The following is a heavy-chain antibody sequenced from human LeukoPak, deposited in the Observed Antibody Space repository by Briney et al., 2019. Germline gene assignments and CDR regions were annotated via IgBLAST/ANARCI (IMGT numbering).Heavy chain of an antibody. CDR1: GGSFSSYY. CDR3: ARGRGSRLARVSDY. CDR2: INHSGST. Sequence: SETLSLTCAVYGGSFSSYYWSWIRQPPGKGLEWIGEINHSGSTNYNPSLKSRVTISVDTSKNQFSLKLSSVTAADTAVYYCARGRGSRLARVSDYWGQGTLVTVSS. V-gene: IGHV4-34*01. D-gene: IGHD3-10*01. J-gene: IGHJ4*02.